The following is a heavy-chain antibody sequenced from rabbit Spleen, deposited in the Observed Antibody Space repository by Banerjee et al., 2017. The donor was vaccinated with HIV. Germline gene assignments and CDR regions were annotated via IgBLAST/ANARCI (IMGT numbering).Heavy chain of an antibody. CDR2: IDPVFGIT. CDR1: GFTLSSYY. CDR3: ARGDWAYDYIGSFYVPFLTGLDL. J-gene: IGHJ3*01. V-gene: IGHV1S7*01. Sequence: HLKESGGGLVQPGGSLKLSCKASGFTLSSYYMNWVRQAPGKGLEWIGYIDPVFGITYYANWVNGRFSISRENAQNTVFLQMTSLTVADTATYFCARGDWAYDYIGSFYVPFLTGLDLWAKAPWSPS. D-gene: IGHD8-1*01.